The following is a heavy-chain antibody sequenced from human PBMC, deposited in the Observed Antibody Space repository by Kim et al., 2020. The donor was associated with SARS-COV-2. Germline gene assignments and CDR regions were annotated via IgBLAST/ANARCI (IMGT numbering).Heavy chain of an antibody. CDR3: ARGLPVTRLYYYYGMDV. D-gene: IGHD4-17*01. Sequence: SETLPLTCAVYGGSFSGYYWSWIRQPPGKGLEWIGEINHSGSTNYNPSLKSRVTISVDTSKNQFSLKLSSVTAADTAVYYCARGLPVTRLYYYYGMDVWGQGTTVTVSS. CDR2: INHSGST. CDR1: GGSFSGYY. J-gene: IGHJ6*02. V-gene: IGHV4-34*01.